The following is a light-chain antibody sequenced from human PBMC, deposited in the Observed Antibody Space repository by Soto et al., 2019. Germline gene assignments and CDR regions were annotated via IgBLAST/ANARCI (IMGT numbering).Light chain of an antibody. CDR2: AAS. CDR1: QGISTY. Sequence: DIQMTQSPSTLSASAGDRVTITCRASQGISTYLNWYQQKPGKAPKLLIYAASSLQSGVPSRFSGSGSETDFTLTISNLQPEDFATYSCQQSYSTTWTFGQGTKVDIK. J-gene: IGKJ1*01. CDR3: QQSYSTTWT. V-gene: IGKV1-39*01.